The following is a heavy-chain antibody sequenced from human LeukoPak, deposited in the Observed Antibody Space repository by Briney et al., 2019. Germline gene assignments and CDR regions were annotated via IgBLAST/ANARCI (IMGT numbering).Heavy chain of an antibody. CDR1: GGSFSGYY. CDR3: ARHEASSGWYVAGWFDP. Sequence: SETLSLTCAVYGGSFSGYYWSWIRQPPGKGLEWIGEINHSGSTNYNPSLKSRVTISVDTSKNQFSLKLSSVTAADTAVYYCARHEASSGWYVAGWFDPWGQGTLVTVSS. CDR2: INHSGST. J-gene: IGHJ5*02. D-gene: IGHD6-19*01. V-gene: IGHV4-34*01.